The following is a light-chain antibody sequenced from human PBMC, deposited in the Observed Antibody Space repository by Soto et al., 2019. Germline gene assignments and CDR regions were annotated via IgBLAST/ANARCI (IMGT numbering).Light chain of an antibody. J-gene: IGKJ5*01. Sequence: DIQMTQSPSSLSASVGDRVTITCRASQGISNYLAWYQQKPGKVPKLLIYAASTLQSGVPSRFSGSGSGTDFTLTISSLQPEDGATYYCQKYNSAPRTFGQGTRLEIK. V-gene: IGKV1-27*01. CDR1: QGISNY. CDR2: AAS. CDR3: QKYNSAPRT.